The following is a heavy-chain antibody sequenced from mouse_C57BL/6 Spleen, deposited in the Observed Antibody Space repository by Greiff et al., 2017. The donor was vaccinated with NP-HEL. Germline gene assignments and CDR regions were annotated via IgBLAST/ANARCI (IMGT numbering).Heavy chain of an antibody. CDR1: GYTFTSYW. J-gene: IGHJ4*01. D-gene: IGHD2-4*01. CDR3: AKILHDYDPYAMDY. V-gene: IGHV1-74*01. Sequence: QVQLQQPGAELVKPGASVKVSCKASGYTFTSYWLHWVKQRPGPGLEWIGRIHPSDSDTNYTQKFKGKATLTVDKSSSTAYMQLSSLTSEDSAVYYCAKILHDYDPYAMDYWGQGTSVTVSS. CDR2: IHPSDSDT.